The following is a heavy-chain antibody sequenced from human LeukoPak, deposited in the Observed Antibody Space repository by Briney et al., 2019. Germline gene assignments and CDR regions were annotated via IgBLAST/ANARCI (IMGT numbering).Heavy chain of an antibody. CDR1: GGSVSSGSYY. CDR3: ARLVVNAGYDFWSGYYRYYYGMDV. Sequence: SETLSLTCTVSGGSVSSGSYYWGWIRQPPGKGLEWIGYIYYSGSTNYNPSLKSRVTISVDTSKNQFSLKLSSVTAADTAVYYCARLVVNAGYDFWSGYYRYYYGMDVWGQGTTVTVSS. CDR2: IYYSGST. V-gene: IGHV4-61*01. J-gene: IGHJ6*02. D-gene: IGHD3-3*01.